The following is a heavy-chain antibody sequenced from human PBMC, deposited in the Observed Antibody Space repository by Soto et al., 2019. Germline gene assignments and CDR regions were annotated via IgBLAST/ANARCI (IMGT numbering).Heavy chain of an antibody. CDR3: ARGLNYDFWSGYDTRGVFDP. V-gene: IGHV4-34*01. J-gene: IGHJ5*02. CDR2: INHSGST. CDR1: GGSFSGYY. Sequence: SETLSLTCAVYGGSFSGYYWSWIRQPPGKGLEWIGEINHSGSTNYNPSLKSRVTISVDTSKNQFSLKLSSVTAADTAVYYCARGLNYDFWSGYDTRGVFDPWGQGTLVTVSS. D-gene: IGHD3-3*01.